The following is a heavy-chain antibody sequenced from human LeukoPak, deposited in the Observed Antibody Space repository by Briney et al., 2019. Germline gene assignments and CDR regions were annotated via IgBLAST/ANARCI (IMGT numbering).Heavy chain of an antibody. CDR1: GGSFSGYY. Sequence: PSETLSLTCAVYGGSFSGYYWSWIRQPPGKGLEWIGEINHSGSTNYDPSLKSRVTISVDTSKNQFSLKLSSVTAADTAVYYCARVTPMATIVYWGQGTLVTVSS. J-gene: IGHJ4*02. CDR3: ARVTPMATIVY. D-gene: IGHD5-24*01. V-gene: IGHV4-34*01. CDR2: INHSGST.